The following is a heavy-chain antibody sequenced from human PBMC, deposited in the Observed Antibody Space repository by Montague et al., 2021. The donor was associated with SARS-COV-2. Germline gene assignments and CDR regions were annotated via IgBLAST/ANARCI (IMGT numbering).Heavy chain of an antibody. J-gene: IGHJ4*02. CDR3: AQGIGDSRSFLEF. Sequence: SLRLSCAASGFKFDDYTMHWVRQVSGKGLQWVSLISWDGTTTHYAESVEGRFTISRDNSISSLYLQMSSLRNDDTGLYYCAQGIGDSRSFLEFWGQGTLLTVSS. CDR1: GFKFDDYT. CDR2: ISWDGTTT. D-gene: IGHD6-13*01. V-gene: IGHV3-43*01.